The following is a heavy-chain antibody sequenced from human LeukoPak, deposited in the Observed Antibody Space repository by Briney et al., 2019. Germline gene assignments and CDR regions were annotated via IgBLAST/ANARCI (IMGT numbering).Heavy chain of an antibody. CDR3: AREGSSTSCLDY. D-gene: IGHD2-2*01. CDR2: ISSSSSYI. Sequence: SGGPLRLSCAASGFTFSRYTMNWVRQAPGKGLEWVSSISSSSSYIYYADSVKGRFTISRDNAKNSLYLQMNSLIAEDTAVYYCAREGSSTSCLDYWGQGTLVTVSS. J-gene: IGHJ4*02. V-gene: IGHV3-21*01. CDR1: GFTFSRYT.